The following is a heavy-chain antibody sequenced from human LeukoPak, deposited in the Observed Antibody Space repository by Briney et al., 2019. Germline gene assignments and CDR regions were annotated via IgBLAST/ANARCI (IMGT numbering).Heavy chain of an antibody. CDR3: ARDYSNHDAFDI. V-gene: IGHV1-2*02. CDR2: INPNTGGT. CDR1: GYTYTGYY. D-gene: IGHD4-11*01. Sequence: ASLKVSCKASGYTYTGYYMHWVRQVPGQGLEWMGWINPNTGGTNYAQKFQGRVTMTRDTSITTAYMELSRLRSDDTAVYYCARDYSNHDAFDIWGQGTMVTVSS. J-gene: IGHJ3*02.